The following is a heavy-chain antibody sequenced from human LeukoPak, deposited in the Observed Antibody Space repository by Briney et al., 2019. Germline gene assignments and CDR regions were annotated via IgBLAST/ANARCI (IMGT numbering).Heavy chain of an antibody. D-gene: IGHD3-3*01. J-gene: IGHJ4*02. CDR2: IKQDGSEK. Sequence: GGSLRLSCAASGFTFSSYWMNWVRQAPGKGLEWVANIKQDGSEKYYVDSVKGRFTISRDNAKNSLYLQMNSLRAEDTAVYYCAGTYYDFWSGYYSYFDYWGQGTLVTVSS. CDR1: GFTFSSYW. CDR3: AGTYYDFWSGYYSYFDY. V-gene: IGHV3-7*01.